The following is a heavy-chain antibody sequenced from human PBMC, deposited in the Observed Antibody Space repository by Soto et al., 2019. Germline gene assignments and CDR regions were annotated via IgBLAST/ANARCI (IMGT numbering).Heavy chain of an antibody. V-gene: IGHV1-18*01. Sequence: HVQLVQSGAAVKKPRASVKVSCKASGYNFTSYGISWVRQAPGQGLEWMGWISPHNDRTKYARRFQDRVTMTTETPTSTVYMELGSLRSDDTAVYYCARDLYYSSGRYFDHDAFDIWGQGTVVTVSS. CDR3: ARDLYYSSGRYFDHDAFDI. CDR1: GYNFTSYG. D-gene: IGHD6-19*01. J-gene: IGHJ3*02. CDR2: ISPHNDRT.